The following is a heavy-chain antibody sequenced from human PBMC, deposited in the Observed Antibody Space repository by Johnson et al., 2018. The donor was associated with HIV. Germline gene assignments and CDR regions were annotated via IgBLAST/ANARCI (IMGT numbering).Heavy chain of an antibody. CDR1: GLTFSSYG. Sequence: QMLLVESGGGVVQPGGSLRLSCAAPGLTFSSYGMHWVRQAPGKGLEWVAFIHYDGSNKYYADSVKGRFTISRDNSKNTLYLQMNSLRAEDTSVYYCAKEEDIWRLGLYRAFDICGQGTMVTVSS. D-gene: IGHD2-15*01. J-gene: IGHJ3*02. CDR3: AKEEDIWRLGLYRAFDI. CDR2: IHYDGSNK. V-gene: IGHV3-30*02.